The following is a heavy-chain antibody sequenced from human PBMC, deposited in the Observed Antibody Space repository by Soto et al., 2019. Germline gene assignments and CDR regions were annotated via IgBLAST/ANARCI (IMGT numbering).Heavy chain of an antibody. V-gene: IGHV3-30*18. CDR3: AKSYYDILTGLVYYYGMDV. CDR2: ISYDGSNK. D-gene: IGHD3-9*01. J-gene: IGHJ6*02. CDR1: GLTFSSYG. Sequence: GGSLRLSCAASGLTFSSYGMHWVRQAPGKGLEWVAVISYDGSNKYYADSVKGRFTISRDNSKNTLYLQMNSLRAEDTAVYYCAKSYYDILTGLVYYYGMDVWGQGTTVTVSS.